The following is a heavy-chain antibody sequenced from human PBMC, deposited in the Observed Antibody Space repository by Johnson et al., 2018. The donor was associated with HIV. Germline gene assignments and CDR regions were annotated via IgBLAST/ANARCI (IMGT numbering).Heavy chain of an antibody. J-gene: IGHJ3*02. CDR3: ARGREYGLAWGWAFVI. D-gene: IGHD6-19*01. CDR1: GFTFNTYA. V-gene: IGHV3-30*04. Sequence: QVQLVESGGGVVRPGRSLRLSCAASGFTFNTYAMHWVRQAPGRGLEWVAVISYDGSNKFYADFVKGRFTISRDNSKNTLYLQTNSLRSDDMAVYYCARGREYGLAWGWAFVIWGQGTMVTVSS. CDR2: ISYDGSNK.